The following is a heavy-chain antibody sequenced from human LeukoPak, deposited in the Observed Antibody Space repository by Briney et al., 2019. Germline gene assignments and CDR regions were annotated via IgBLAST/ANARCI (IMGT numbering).Heavy chain of an antibody. CDR3: ARGRNYYDSSGYSDY. D-gene: IGHD3-22*01. V-gene: IGHV4-34*01. J-gene: IGHJ4*02. Sequence: SETLSLTCAVYGGSFSGYYWSWIRQPPGKGLEWIGEINHSGSTNYNPSLKSRVTISVDTSKNQFSLKLSSATAADTAVYYCARGRNYYDSSGYSDYWGQGTLVTVSS. CDR2: INHSGST. CDR1: GGSFSGYY.